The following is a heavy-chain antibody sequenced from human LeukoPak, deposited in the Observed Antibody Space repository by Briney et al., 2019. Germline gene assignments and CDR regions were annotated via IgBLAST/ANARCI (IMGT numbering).Heavy chain of an antibody. CDR1: GFTFSSYA. CDR2: ISGSGGST. Sequence: GGSLRLSCAASGFTFSSYAMRWVRQAPGKGVEWVSAISGSGGSTYYADSVKGRFTISRDNSKNTLYLQMNSLRAEDTAVYYCAKDYYDSSGYPFDYWGQGTLVTVSS. V-gene: IGHV3-23*01. J-gene: IGHJ4*02. CDR3: AKDYYDSSGYPFDY. D-gene: IGHD3-22*01.